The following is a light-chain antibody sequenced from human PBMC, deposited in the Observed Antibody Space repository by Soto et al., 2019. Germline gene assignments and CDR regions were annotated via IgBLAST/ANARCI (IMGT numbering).Light chain of an antibody. CDR2: KAS. V-gene: IGKV1-5*03. CDR1: QDVSHW. Sequence: DIHMDQSPSALSASVGDRATITCRASQDVSHWLAWYQQKPGQAPKLVIYKASSLESGVPSRFSGRGSGTEFTLTIRDLQPDDFATYYCQHYDSYPYTFGQGTSLEIK. CDR3: QHYDSYPYT. J-gene: IGKJ2*01.